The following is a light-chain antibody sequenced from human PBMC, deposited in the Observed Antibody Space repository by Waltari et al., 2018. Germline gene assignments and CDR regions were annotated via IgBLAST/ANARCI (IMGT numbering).Light chain of an antibody. CDR3: QHYVRLPAT. J-gene: IGKJ1*01. Sequence: EIVLTQSPGILSLSPGEGFTLSRRASQSGGRSLAWDQQNPGQSPRLLIYGASSRATGIPDRFSGGGSGTDCSLTISRLEPEDFAVYYCQHYVRLPATFGQGTKVEIK. CDR1: QSGGRS. V-gene: IGKV3-20*01. CDR2: GAS.